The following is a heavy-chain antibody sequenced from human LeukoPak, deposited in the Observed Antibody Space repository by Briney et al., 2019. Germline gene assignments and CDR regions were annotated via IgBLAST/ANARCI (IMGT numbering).Heavy chain of an antibody. CDR1: GYTFTSYD. D-gene: IGHD3-10*01. V-gene: IGHV1-8*01. Sequence: GASVKVSCKASGYTFTSYDINWVRQATGQGLEWMGWMNPNSGNTGYAQKFQGRVTMTRNTSISTAYMELSSLRSEDTAVYYCATDPFQYYYGSGSYYLKWGQGTLVTVSS. CDR3: ATDPFQYYYGSGSYYLK. J-gene: IGHJ1*01. CDR2: MNPNSGNT.